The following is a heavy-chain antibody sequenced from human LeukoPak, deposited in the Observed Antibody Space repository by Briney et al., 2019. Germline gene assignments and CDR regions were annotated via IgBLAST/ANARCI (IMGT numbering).Heavy chain of an antibody. Sequence: PGGSLRLSCAASGFTVSSNYMSWVRQAPGKGLEWASTIYSGGSTHYADSVKGRFTISRDNSKNTLYLQMNSLRAEDTAVYYCTRDLELWFGELSSRFAFDIWGQGTMVTVSS. J-gene: IGHJ3*02. CDR2: IYSGGST. CDR1: GFTVSSNY. V-gene: IGHV3-66*01. CDR3: TRDLELWFGELSSRFAFDI. D-gene: IGHD3-10*01.